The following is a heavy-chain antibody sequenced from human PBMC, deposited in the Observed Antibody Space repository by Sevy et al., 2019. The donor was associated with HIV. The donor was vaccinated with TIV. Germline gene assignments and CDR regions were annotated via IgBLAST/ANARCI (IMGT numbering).Heavy chain of an antibody. Sequence: GGSLRLSCAASGFTFSSYAMSWVRQAPGKGLEWVANIKQDGSEKYYVDSVKGRFTISRDNAKNSLYLQMNSLRAEDTAVYYCARELSLIAVAGTDYWGQGTLVTVSS. D-gene: IGHD6-19*01. CDR1: GFTFSSYA. V-gene: IGHV3-7*01. CDR3: ARELSLIAVAGTDY. J-gene: IGHJ4*02. CDR2: IKQDGSEK.